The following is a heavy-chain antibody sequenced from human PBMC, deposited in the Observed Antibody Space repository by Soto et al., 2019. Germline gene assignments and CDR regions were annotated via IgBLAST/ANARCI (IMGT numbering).Heavy chain of an antibody. CDR3: ARDRLRGGNWFDP. D-gene: IGHD4-17*01. V-gene: IGHV3-33*01. CDR1: GFTFSPFG. CDR2: IWNDGSTK. J-gene: IGHJ5*02. Sequence: GGSLRLSCAASGFTFSPFGMHWVRQAPGKGLEWMGIIWNDGSTKYYADSVKGRFTISRDNSKNTLYLQMNSLRAEDTAVYYCARDRLRGGNWFDPWGQGTLVTVSS.